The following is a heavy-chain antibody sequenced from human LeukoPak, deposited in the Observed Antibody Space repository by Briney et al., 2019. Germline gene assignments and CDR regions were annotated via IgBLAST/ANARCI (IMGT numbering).Heavy chain of an antibody. CDR3: ASPSHCSSTSCYYAYYGMDV. J-gene: IGHJ6*04. V-gene: IGHV1-69*01. D-gene: IGHD2-2*01. Sequence: SVKVSCKASGGTFSIYAISWVRQAPGQGLEWMGGIIPIVGTANYAQKFQGRDTITADESTSTAYMELSSLRSEDTAVYYCASPSHCSSTSCYYAYYGMDVWGKGTTVTVSS. CDR1: GGTFSIYA. CDR2: IIPIVGTA.